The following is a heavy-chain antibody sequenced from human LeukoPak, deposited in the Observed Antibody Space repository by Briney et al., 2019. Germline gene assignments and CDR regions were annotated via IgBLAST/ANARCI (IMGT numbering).Heavy chain of an antibody. CDR2: IHPNSGGK. CDR1: GYTFTVYY. Sequence: ASVNVSCKASGYTFTVYYMHWVRQAPGQGLEWMGWIHPNSGGKISAQKFQGRVTMTRDTSISTAYMELSGLRSDDTAVYYCASERLNNAFDIWGQGTMVTVSS. J-gene: IGHJ3*02. V-gene: IGHV1-2*02. D-gene: IGHD2-8*01. CDR3: ASERLNNAFDI.